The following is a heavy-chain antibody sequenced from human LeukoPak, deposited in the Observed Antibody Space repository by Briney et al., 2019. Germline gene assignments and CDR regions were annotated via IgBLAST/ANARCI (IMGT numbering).Heavy chain of an antibody. V-gene: IGHV4-38-2*01. J-gene: IGHJ5*02. Sequence: SETRSLTCAVSGYSISSGYYWGWIRQPPGKGLEWIGIINHGGSTYYKWSIKSRVTISVDTSKNQFSLKLRSVTAADTAVYYCARARGCASCQNWFDPWGQGTLVTVSS. D-gene: IGHD2-2*01. CDR1: GYSISSGYY. CDR3: ARARGCASCQNWFDP. CDR2: INHGGST.